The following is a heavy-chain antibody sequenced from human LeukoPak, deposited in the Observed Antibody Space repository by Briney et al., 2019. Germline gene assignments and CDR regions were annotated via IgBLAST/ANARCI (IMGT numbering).Heavy chain of an antibody. CDR2: INPHSADT. J-gene: IGHJ4*02. Sequence: ASVRVSCKASGYTFTGFYMHWVRQAPGQGLEWMGWINPHSADTGYAQKFLGRVTMTRDMSISTIYMELTRLRSDDTALYYCARWDGYSSSPDYWGEGTLVTVSS. V-gene: IGHV1-2*02. D-gene: IGHD6-13*01. CDR3: ARWDGYSSSPDY. CDR1: GYTFTGFY.